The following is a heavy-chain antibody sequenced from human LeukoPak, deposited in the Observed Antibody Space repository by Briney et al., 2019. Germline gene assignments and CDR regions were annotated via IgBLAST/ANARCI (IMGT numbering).Heavy chain of an antibody. J-gene: IGHJ4*02. Sequence: ASVKVSCKASGYTFTSYDINWVRQATGQGLEWMGWMNPNSGNTGYAQKFQGRVTMTRNTSISTAYMELSSPRSEDTAVYYCARGRIAAAGSFDYWGQGTLVTVSS. CDR2: MNPNSGNT. D-gene: IGHD6-13*01. CDR3: ARGRIAAAGSFDY. CDR1: GYTFTSYD. V-gene: IGHV1-8*01.